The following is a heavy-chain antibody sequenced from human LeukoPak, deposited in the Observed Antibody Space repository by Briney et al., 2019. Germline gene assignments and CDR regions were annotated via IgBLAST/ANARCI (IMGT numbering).Heavy chain of an antibody. D-gene: IGHD1/OR15-1a*01. Sequence: PGGSLRLSCAASGFTFSIYGMSWVRQAPGRGLEWVSAISSNGAGRYYADSVRGRFTISRGNSKNTLYLQMNGLRAEDTAVYYCTKDVEHFWGQGTLVTVSS. V-gene: IGHV3-23*01. J-gene: IGHJ1*01. CDR2: ISSNGAGR. CDR3: TKDVEHF. CDR1: GFTFSIYG.